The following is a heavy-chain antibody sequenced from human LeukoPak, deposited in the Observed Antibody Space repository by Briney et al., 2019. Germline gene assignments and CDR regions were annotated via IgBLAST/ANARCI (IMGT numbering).Heavy chain of an antibody. D-gene: IGHD3-22*01. CDR3: ANSPFRDSYDRSGYFSHRSYYFDY. V-gene: IGHV1-69*01. CDR1: GGTFSGYA. CDR2: IIPIFETP. J-gene: IGHJ4*02. Sequence: VASVKVSCKASGGTFSGYAISWVRQAPGQGLEWMGGIIPIFETPTYAQKFHGRVTITADESTSTAYMELSSLRSEDTAVYYCANSPFRDSYDRSGYFSHRSYYFDYWGQGTLVTVSS.